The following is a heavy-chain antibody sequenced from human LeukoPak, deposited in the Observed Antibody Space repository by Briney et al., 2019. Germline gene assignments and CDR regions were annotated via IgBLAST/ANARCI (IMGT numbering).Heavy chain of an antibody. V-gene: IGHV4-59*01. CDR2: ICYSGST. CDR1: GGSISSYY. Sequence: SETLSLTCTVSGGSISSYYWSWIRQPPGKGLEWIGYICYSGSTNYNPSLKSRVTISVDTSKDQFSLKLSSVTAAATAVYYCARGIAAAGTFRYWGQGTLVTVSS. CDR3: ARGIAAAGTFRY. D-gene: IGHD6-13*01. J-gene: IGHJ4*02.